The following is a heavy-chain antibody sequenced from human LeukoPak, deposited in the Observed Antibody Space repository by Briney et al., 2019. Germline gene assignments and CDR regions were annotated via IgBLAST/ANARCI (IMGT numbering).Heavy chain of an antibody. CDR3: ARGRRPHYRSGIANWFDP. V-gene: IGHV4-34*01. CDR1: GGSFSGYY. CDR2: INHSGST. J-gene: IGHJ5*02. D-gene: IGHD3-10*01. Sequence: SETLSLTCAGYGGSFSGYYWSWIRQPPGKGLEWIGEINHSGSTNYNPSLKSRVTISVDTSKNQFSLKLSSVTAADTAVYYRARGRRPHYRSGIANWFDPWGQGTLVTVSS.